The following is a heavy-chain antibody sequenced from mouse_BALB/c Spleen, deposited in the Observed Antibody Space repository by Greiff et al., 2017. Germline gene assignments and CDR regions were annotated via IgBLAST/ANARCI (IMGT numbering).Heavy chain of an antibody. D-gene: IGHD1-1*01. CDR3: ARGSSYLYYFDY. CDR2: ISYSGST. J-gene: IGHJ2*01. CDR1: GDSITSGY. V-gene: IGHV3-8*02. Sequence: EVKLVESGPSLVKPSQTLYLTCSVTGDSITSGYWNWIRKFPGNTLEYMGYISYSGSTYYNPSLKSRISITRDTSKNQYYLQLNSVTTEDTATYYCARGSSYLYYFDYWGQGTTLTVSA.